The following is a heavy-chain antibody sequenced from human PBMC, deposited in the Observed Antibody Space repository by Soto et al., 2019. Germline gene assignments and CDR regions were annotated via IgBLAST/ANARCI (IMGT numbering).Heavy chain of an antibody. CDR1: GYNFGSYA. CDR2: IRGFSPYT. J-gene: IGHJ6*02. V-gene: IGHV3-21*01. CDR3: ARDRGYDAHDYYYNAMDV. Sequence: DVHLLESGGGLVQPGGSLRLSCVASGYNFGSYAMMWVRQAPGKGLEWISGIRGFSPYTFYSESVKGRFTISRDNAKNSLYLQMNSLRAEDTAVYYCARDRGYDAHDYYYNAMDVWGQGTTVTVSS. D-gene: IGHD2-15*01.